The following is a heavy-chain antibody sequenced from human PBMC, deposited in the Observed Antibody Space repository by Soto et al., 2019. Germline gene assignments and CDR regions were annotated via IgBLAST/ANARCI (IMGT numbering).Heavy chain of an antibody. D-gene: IGHD4-4*01. Sequence: GGCLRLSCAVSGCTFSSYSMNWVRQAPGKGMEWVSSISSSSSYIYYADSGSARFTISRDTANPSLYLQMNSLRAEDTAVYYCPRHRRLPYRGNYDSVAFDIWGQGTMVTVSS. J-gene: IGHJ3*02. CDR3: PRHRRLPYRGNYDSVAFDI. CDR2: ISSSSSYI. CDR1: GCTFSSYS. V-gene: IGHV3-21*01.